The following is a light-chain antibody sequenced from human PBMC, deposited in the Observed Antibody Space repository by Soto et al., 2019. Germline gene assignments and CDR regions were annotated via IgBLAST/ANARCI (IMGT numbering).Light chain of an antibody. Sequence: IQMTQSPSTLSASVGDRVTITCRASQSISSWLAWYQQKPGKAPKLLIYDASSLESGVPSRFSGSGSGTEFTLTISSLQHDDFATYYCQQYNSYWTFGQGTKVEIK. CDR2: DAS. J-gene: IGKJ1*01. V-gene: IGKV1-5*01. CDR3: QQYNSYWT. CDR1: QSISSW.